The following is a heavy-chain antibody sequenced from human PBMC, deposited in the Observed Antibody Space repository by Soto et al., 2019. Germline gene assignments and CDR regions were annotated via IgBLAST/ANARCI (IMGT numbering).Heavy chain of an antibody. V-gene: IGHV1-24*01. J-gene: IGHJ4*02. CDR3: ATHRSGRFLEWLLGGSLGY. CDR1: GYTLTDLS. D-gene: IGHD3-3*01. CDR2: FDPEDGET. Sequence: ASGKVSCKVSGYTLTDLSMQWVRQAPGKGIEWMGGFDPEDGETIYAQKFQGRVTMTEDTATDTAYMELSSLRSEDTAVYYCATHRSGRFLEWLLGGSLGYWGQGTLVTVSS.